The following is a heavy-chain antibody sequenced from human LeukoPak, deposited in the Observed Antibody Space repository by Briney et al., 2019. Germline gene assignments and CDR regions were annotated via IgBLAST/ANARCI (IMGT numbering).Heavy chain of an antibody. CDR1: GFPFSSYA. Sequence: GGSLRLSCAASGFPFSSYAMSWVRQAPGKGLEWVSGISGSGGSTYYADSVRGRFTISRDNSRNTLCLQMNSLRAEDTAVYYCAKELRDTAGFDPWGQGTLVTVSS. V-gene: IGHV3-23*01. CDR2: ISGSGGST. D-gene: IGHD5-18*01. J-gene: IGHJ5*02. CDR3: AKELRDTAGFDP.